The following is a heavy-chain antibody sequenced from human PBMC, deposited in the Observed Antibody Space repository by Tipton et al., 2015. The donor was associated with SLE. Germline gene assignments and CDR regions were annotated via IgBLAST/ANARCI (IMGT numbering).Heavy chain of an antibody. Sequence: TLSLTCTVSGGSISRSASYWAWIRQPPGKGLEWIGSIFYGGGTYYNPSLEGRVFISVDTSKNQFSLNLNSVTAADTAVYYCATYSSRPDYYYYMDVWGKGTTVTVSS. CDR1: GGSISRSASY. CDR3: ATYSSRPDYYYYMDV. CDR2: IFYGGGT. V-gene: IGHV4-39*07. D-gene: IGHD6-13*01. J-gene: IGHJ6*03.